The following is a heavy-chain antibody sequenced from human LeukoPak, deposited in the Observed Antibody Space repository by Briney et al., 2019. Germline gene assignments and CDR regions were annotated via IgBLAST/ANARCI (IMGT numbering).Heavy chain of an antibody. CDR2: ISYDGSNE. Sequence: GRSLRLSCAASGFTFSSYAMHWVRQAPGKGLEWVAVISYDGSNEYYADSVKGRFTISRDNSKNTLYLQMNSLRAEDTAVYYCARDRGGVYCSSTSCYYDAFDIWGQGTMVTVSS. CDR1: GFTFSSYA. J-gene: IGHJ3*02. D-gene: IGHD2-2*01. CDR3: ARDRGGVYCSSTSCYYDAFDI. V-gene: IGHV3-30-3*01.